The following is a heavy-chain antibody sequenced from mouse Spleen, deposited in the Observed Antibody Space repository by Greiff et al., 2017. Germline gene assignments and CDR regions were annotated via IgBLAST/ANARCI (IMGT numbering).Heavy chain of an antibody. D-gene: IGHD1-2*01. Sequence: EVHLVESGGGLVQPGGSRKLSCAASGFTFSSFGMHWVRQAPEKGLEWVAYISSGSSTIYYADTVKGRFTISRDNPKNTLFLQMTSLRSEDTAMYYCARMGHYCGFDYWGQGTTLTVSS. J-gene: IGHJ2*01. V-gene: IGHV5-17*02. CDR3: ARMGHYCGFDY. CDR2: ISSGSSTI. CDR1: GFTFSSFG.